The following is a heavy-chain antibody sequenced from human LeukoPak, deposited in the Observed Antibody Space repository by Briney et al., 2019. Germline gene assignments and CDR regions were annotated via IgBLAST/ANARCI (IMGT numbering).Heavy chain of an antibody. Sequence: GGSLRLSCAASGFTFSSYAMSWVRQAPGKGLEWVSAISGSGGSTYYADSVKGRFTISRDNSKNTLYLQMNSLRAEDTAVYYCARGTRGDGWFKSDWGQGTLVTVSS. V-gene: IGHV3-23*01. CDR2: ISGSGGST. D-gene: IGHD6-19*01. CDR1: GFTFSSYA. CDR3: ARGTRGDGWFKSD. J-gene: IGHJ4*02.